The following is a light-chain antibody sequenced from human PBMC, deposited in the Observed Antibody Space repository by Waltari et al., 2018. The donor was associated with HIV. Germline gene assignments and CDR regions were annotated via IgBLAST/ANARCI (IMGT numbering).Light chain of an antibody. CDR1: SSNIGSNT. J-gene: IGLJ2*01. CDR2: SNN. CDR3: AAWDDSLNGVI. Sequence: QSVLTQPPSASGTPGQRVTISCSGSSSNIGSNTVTWYQQLPGPAPKLRIYSNNQRPSGVPDRFSGSKSGTSASLAISGLQSEDEADYYCAAWDDSLNGVIFGGGTKLTVL. V-gene: IGLV1-44*01.